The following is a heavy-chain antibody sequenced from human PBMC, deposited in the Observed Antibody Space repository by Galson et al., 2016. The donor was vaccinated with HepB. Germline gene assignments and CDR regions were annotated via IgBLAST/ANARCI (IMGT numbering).Heavy chain of an antibody. D-gene: IGHD2-2*02. CDR1: SGSISSNCW. CDR3: VGDYWDSTRCYNYFDS. V-gene: IGHV4-4*02. J-gene: IGHJ4*02. CDR2: IDHNGKT. Sequence: SETLSLTCAVSSGSISSNCWWNWVRQPPGKGLEWIGEIDHNGKTNYNPSLKSRVTISVDKSTNQFSLRLDSVTAADKAVYYCVGDYWDSTRCYNYFDSWGQGTLVTVSS.